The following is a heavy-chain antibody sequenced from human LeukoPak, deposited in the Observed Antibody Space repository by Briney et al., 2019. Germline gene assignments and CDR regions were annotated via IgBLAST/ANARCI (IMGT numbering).Heavy chain of an antibody. Sequence: ASVKVSCKASGYTFTSYGISWVRQAPGQGLEWMGWISANNGNTNYAQKLQGRVTMTTDTSTSTAYMELRSLRSDDTAVYYCARGPPSLRYFDWLSGYWGQGALVTVSS. CDR2: ISANNGNT. CDR1: GYTFTSYG. V-gene: IGHV1-18*04. D-gene: IGHD3-9*01. J-gene: IGHJ4*02. CDR3: ARGPPSLRYFDWLSGY.